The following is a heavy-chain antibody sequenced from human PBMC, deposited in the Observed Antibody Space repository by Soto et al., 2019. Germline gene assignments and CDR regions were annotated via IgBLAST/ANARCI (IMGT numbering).Heavy chain of an antibody. J-gene: IGHJ6*02. Sequence: QVQLVESGGDLVKPGGSLRLSCAASGFTFSDSYMSWIRQAPGKGLEWLSYISSSGSTIYYADSVKGRFTISRDNAKNSLYLQMNSLRAEDTAVYYCARQKAWTGECLSLYAPGMDVWGQGTTDTVSS. CDR2: ISSSGSTI. CDR3: ARQKAWTGECLSLYAPGMDV. CDR1: GFTFSDSY. V-gene: IGHV3-11*01. D-gene: IGHD3-3*01.